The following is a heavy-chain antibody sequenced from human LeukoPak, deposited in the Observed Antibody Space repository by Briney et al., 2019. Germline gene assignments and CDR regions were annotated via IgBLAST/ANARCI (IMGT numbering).Heavy chain of an antibody. CDR2: INGKRGDT. Sequence: ASVNVSCKASGFTFTDHHMHWVRQAPGQGLEWMGWINGKRGDTNYAQNFQDRVTMTRDTSTSTVYMELSRLTVDDTAVYYCARDHDWGVDYWGQGTLVTVSS. J-gene: IGHJ4*02. CDR3: ARDHDWGVDY. D-gene: IGHD7-27*01. CDR1: GFTFTDHH. V-gene: IGHV1-2*02.